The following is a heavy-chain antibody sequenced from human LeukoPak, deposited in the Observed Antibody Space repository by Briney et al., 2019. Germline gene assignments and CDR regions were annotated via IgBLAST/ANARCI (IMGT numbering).Heavy chain of an antibody. CDR3: AIQFWGFDFWSGYKTPNWFDP. D-gene: IGHD3-3*01. CDR1: GGSISSSY. V-gene: IGHV4-4*07. J-gene: IGHJ5*02. Sequence: SETLSLTCTVSGGSISSSYWSWIRLPAGKGLEWIGRIYTSGSTYYNPSLKSRVTISVDTSKNQFSLKLSSVTAADTAVYYCAIQFWGFDFWSGYKTPNWFDPWGQGTLVTVSS. CDR2: IYTSGST.